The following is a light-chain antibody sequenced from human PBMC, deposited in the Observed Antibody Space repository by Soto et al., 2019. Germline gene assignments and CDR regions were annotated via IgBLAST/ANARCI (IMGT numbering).Light chain of an antibody. Sequence: QPVLTQSPSASASLGASVKLTCTLSSGHSSYAIAWHQQQPEKGPRYLVRLNSDGSHSKGDGIPDRFSGSSSGAERYLNISSLQSEDEADYYCQTWDTGRGVFGGGTKVTVL. CDR1: SGHSSYA. J-gene: IGLJ2*01. CDR3: QTWDTGRGV. V-gene: IGLV4-69*01. CDR2: LNSDGSH.